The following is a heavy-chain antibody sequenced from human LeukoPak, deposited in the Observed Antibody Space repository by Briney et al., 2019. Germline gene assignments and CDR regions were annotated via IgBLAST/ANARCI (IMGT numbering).Heavy chain of an antibody. CDR2: INHSGST. Sequence: SETLSLTCAVYGGSFSGYYWSRIRQPPGKGLEWIGEINHSGSTNYNPSLKSRVTISVDTSKNQFSLKLSSVTAADTAVYYCARASITGKPRAAFDIWGQGTMVTVSS. CDR1: GGSFSGYY. J-gene: IGHJ3*02. D-gene: IGHD1-20*01. CDR3: ARASITGKPRAAFDI. V-gene: IGHV4-34*01.